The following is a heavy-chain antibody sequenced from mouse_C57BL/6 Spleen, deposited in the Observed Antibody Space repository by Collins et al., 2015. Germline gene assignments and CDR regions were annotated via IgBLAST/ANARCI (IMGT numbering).Heavy chain of an antibody. CDR2: IYPSDSYT. CDR1: GYTFTSYW. CDR3: TRARIYYDYEDY. Sequence: QVQLQQPGAELVRPGASVKLSCKASGYTFTSYWINWVKQRPGQGLEWIGNIYPSDSYTNYNQKFKDKATLTVDKSSSTAYMQLSSPTSEDSAVYYCTRARIYYDYEDYWGQGTSVTVSS. V-gene: IGHV1-69*02. D-gene: IGHD2-4*01. J-gene: IGHJ4*01.